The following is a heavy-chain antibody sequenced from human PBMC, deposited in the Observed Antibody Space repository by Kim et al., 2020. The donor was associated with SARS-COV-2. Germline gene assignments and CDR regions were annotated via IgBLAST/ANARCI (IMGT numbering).Heavy chain of an antibody. J-gene: IGHJ4*02. V-gene: IGHV1-69*13. CDR2: IIPIFGTA. D-gene: IGHD3-10*01. Sequence: SVKVSCKASGGTFSSYAISWVRQAPGQGLEWMGGIIPIFGTANYAQKFQGRVTITADESTSTAYMELSSLRSEDTAVYYCAREITMVQGVIPFFDYWGQGTLVTVSS. CDR1: GGTFSSYA. CDR3: AREITMVQGVIPFFDY.